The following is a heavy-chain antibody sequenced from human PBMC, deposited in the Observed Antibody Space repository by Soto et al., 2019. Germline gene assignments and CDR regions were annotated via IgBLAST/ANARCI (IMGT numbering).Heavy chain of an antibody. CDR3: AKGFSYSVIDY. CDR1: GFTFSTYG. CDR2: ISYDGSNK. Sequence: QVQLVESGGGVVXXXXSLRLSCAASGFTFSTYGMHWVRQAPGKGLEWVAVISYDGSNKYYADSVKGRFTISRDNSKNTLYLQMSSLRAEDTAVYYCAKGFSYSVIDYWGQGTLVTVSS. D-gene: IGHD5-18*01. V-gene: IGHV3-30*18. J-gene: IGHJ4*02.